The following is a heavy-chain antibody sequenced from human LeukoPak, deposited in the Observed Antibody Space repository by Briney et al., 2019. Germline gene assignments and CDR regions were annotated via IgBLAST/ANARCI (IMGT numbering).Heavy chain of an antibody. J-gene: IGHJ3*02. Sequence: PSETLSLTCGFTGGSFSFYYWSWIRKPPGKGLEWIGEISQSGSTNYNPSRKSRVNTSLDTSENQFSLKLSSVTAADTAVYYCARALGAFDIWGQGTMVTVSS. CDR1: GGSFSFYY. V-gene: IGHV4-34*01. CDR2: ISQSGST. CDR3: ARALGAFDI.